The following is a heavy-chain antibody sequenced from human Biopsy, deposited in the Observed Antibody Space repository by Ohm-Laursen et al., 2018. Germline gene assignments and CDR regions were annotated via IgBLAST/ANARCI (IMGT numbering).Heavy chain of an antibody. D-gene: IGHD6-13*01. V-gene: IGHV3-15*01. Sequence: SWVRQAPGKGLEWVGRIKSKTDGGTTDYAAPVKDRFTISRDDSKNTLYLQMNSLKTEDTAVYYCTTDTSSWYNYFDYWGQGTLVTVSS. CDR2: IKSKTDGGTT. J-gene: IGHJ4*02. CDR3: TTDTSSWYNYFDY.